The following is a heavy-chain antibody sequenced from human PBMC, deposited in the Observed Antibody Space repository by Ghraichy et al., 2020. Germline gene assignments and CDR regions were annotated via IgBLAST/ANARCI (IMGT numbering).Heavy chain of an antibody. CDR3: ARDHVGVNYVYAFDI. V-gene: IGHV3-48*02. D-gene: IGHD1-7*01. J-gene: IGHJ3*02. CDR1: GFTFSSYS. CDR2: IDSSSSII. Sequence: GGSLRLSCAASGFTFSSYSMNWVRQAPGKGPEWVSFIDSSSSIIYYADSVKGRFTISRDNAKNSLYLQMNSLRDEDTAVYYCARDHVGVNYVYAFDIWGQGTMVTASS.